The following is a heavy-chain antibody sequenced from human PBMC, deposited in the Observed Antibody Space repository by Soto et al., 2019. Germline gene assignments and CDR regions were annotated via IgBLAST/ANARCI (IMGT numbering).Heavy chain of an antibody. CDR3: ARGTIVARQHLDY. Sequence: QVQLVESGGGVVQPGKSLRLSCAASGFTFSSYAMHWARQAPGKGLXXVTVISIRGGDEYYAESVRGRFTISRDDSKNTLYLQMDSLRVEDTAVYYCARGTIVARQHLDYWGQGTLVTLSS. J-gene: IGHJ4*02. CDR1: GFTFSSYA. D-gene: IGHD6-6*01. CDR2: ISIRGGDE. V-gene: IGHV3-30*03.